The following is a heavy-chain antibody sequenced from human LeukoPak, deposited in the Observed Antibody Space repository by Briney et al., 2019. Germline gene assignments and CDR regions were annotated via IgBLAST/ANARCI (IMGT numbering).Heavy chain of an antibody. J-gene: IGHJ4*02. CDR3: ARDPNRYYYGSGSYFDY. V-gene: IGHV1-18*01. CDR1: GYTFTSYG. D-gene: IGHD3-10*01. CDR2: TSAYNGNT. Sequence: GASVKVSCKASGYTFTSYGISWVRQAPGQGLEWLGWTSAYNGNTNYAQKLQGRVTMTTDTSTSTAHMDLRSLRSDDTAVYYCARDPNRYYYGSGSYFDYWGQGTLVTVSS.